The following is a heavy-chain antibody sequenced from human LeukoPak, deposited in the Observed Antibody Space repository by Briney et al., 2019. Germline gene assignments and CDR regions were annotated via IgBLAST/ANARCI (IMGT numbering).Heavy chain of an antibody. J-gene: IGHJ5*02. V-gene: IGHV4-59*12. D-gene: IGHD6-13*01. Sequence: PSETLSLTCTVSGGSISSYYWSWIRQPPGKGLEWIGYIYYSGSTNYNPSLKSRVTISVDTSKNQFSLKLSSVTAADTAVYYCARTSIAAAELNFWFDPWGQGTLVTVSS. CDR2: IYYSGST. CDR1: GGSISSYY. CDR3: ARTSIAAAELNFWFDP.